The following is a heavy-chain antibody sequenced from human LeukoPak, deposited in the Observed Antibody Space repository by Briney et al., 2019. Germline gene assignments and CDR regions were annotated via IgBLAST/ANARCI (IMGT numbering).Heavy chain of an antibody. CDR2: ISSSSSTI. V-gene: IGHV3-48*01. CDR1: GFTFSSYS. D-gene: IGHD3-10*01. CDR3: ARSSTMVRGVIRSRRYYFDY. Sequence: GGSLRLSCAASGFTFSSYSMNWVRQAPGKGLEWVSYISSSSSTIYYADSVKGRFTISRDNAKNSLYLQMNSLRAEDTAVYYCARSSTMVRGVIRSRRYYFDYWGQGTLVTVSS. J-gene: IGHJ4*02.